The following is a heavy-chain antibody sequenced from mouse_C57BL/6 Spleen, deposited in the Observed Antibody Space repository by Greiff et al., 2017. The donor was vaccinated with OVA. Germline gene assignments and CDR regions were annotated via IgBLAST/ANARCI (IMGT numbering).Heavy chain of an antibody. D-gene: IGHD2-1*01. CDR1: GYTFTSYW. J-gene: IGHJ3*01. CDR2: IHPNSGST. V-gene: IGHV1-64*01. CDR3: ARSDGNAAWFAY. Sequence: VQLQQPGAELVKPGASVKLSCKASGYTFTSYWMHWVKQRPGQGLEWIGMIHPNSGSTNYNEKFKSKATLTVDKSSSTAYMQLSSLTSEDSAVDYCARSDGNAAWFAYWGQGTLVTVSA.